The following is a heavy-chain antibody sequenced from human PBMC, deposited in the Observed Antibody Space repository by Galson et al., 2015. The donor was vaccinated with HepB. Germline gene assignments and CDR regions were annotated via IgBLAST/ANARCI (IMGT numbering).Heavy chain of an antibody. CDR1: GFTFSNAW. J-gene: IGHJ4*02. V-gene: IGHV3-15*01. D-gene: IGHD3-10*01. CDR3: TTTKVSGSYSTY. CDR2: IKTKIEDATT. Sequence: SLRLSCAASGFTFSNAWMGWVRQAPGKGLEWVGRIKTKIEDATTDYAAPVKGRFFISRDDAKTTLYLQMNSLKIEDTAVYYCTTTKVSGSYSTYWGQGTLVTVSS.